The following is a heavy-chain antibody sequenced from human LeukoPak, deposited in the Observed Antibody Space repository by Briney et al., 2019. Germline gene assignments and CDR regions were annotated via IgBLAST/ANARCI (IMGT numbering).Heavy chain of an antibody. CDR1: GFIFSNYV. CDR3: AKDHTTSWYNWFDP. CDR2: ISGSGGSR. Sequence: GGSLRLSCAASGFIFSNYVMSWVRQAPGKGLEWVSSISGSGGSRNYADSVKGRFTISRDNSKNTLYLQMSSLRAEDTAVYYCAKDHTTSWYNWFDPWGQGTLVTVSS. V-gene: IGHV3-23*01. D-gene: IGHD6-13*01. J-gene: IGHJ5*02.